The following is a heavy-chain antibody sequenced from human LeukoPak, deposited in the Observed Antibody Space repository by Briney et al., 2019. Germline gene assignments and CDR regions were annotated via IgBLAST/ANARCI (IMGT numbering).Heavy chain of an antibody. CDR1: GGSIISYY. Sequence: SDTLSLTCTLAGGSIISYYWSSIRQPAGKGLEWIGRIYTSVSTNYNPSLKSRVTISVDKTKNQFSLKLSSVPAARPAVYYCARVRRDGYLFDYWGQGTLVTVSS. CDR2: IYTSVST. J-gene: IGHJ4*02. D-gene: IGHD5-24*01. CDR3: ARVRRDGYLFDY. V-gene: IGHV4-4*07.